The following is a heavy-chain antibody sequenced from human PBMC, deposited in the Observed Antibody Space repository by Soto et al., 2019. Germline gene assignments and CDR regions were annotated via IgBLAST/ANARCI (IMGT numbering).Heavy chain of an antibody. J-gene: IGHJ5*02. V-gene: IGHV1-69*15. CDR3: AKDGGREGYFGNWFDP. CDR1: GSSLSNFG. D-gene: IGHD2-15*01. Sequence: GGPWKGSHEHSGSSLSNFGSTWVRKAPGPRLEWLGRIIPIFGTANYAQKFQGRVTITADESTTTAYMELSSLRSDDTAVYYCAKDGGREGYFGNWFDPWGQGTLVTVSS. CDR2: IIPIFGTA.